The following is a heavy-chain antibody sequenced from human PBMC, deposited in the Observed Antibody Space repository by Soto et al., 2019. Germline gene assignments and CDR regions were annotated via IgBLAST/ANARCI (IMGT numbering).Heavy chain of an antibody. CDR3: ARLGAYYQSLDP. J-gene: IGHJ5*02. Sequence: QVQLQESGPGLVKPSETLSLTCSISGGSFSPNYWAWFRQSPGKGLEWIGYIYYAGTTSYNPSLKSRVTLSLETSKNQFSLRLSSVTASGTAVYYCARLGAYYQSLDPWGQGTLVTVSS. CDR1: GGSFSPNY. D-gene: IGHD2-21*01. CDR2: IYYAGTT. V-gene: IGHV4-59*08.